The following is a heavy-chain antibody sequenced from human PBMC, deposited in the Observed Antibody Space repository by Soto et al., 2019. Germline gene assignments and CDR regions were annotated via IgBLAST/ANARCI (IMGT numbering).Heavy chain of an antibody. V-gene: IGHV3-21*01. CDR3: ARHQYDYVWGSYRH. J-gene: IGHJ4*02. Sequence: SLRLSCAASGFTFSSYSMNWVRQAPGKGLEWVSSISSSSSYIYYADSVKGRFTISRDDAKNSLYLQMNSLRAEDTAVYYCARHQYDYVWGSYRHWGQGTLVTVSS. D-gene: IGHD3-16*02. CDR1: GFTFSSYS. CDR2: ISSSSSYI.